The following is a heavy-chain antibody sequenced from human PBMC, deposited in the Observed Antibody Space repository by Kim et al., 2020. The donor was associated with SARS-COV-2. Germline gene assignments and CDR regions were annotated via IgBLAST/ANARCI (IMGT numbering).Heavy chain of an antibody. D-gene: IGHD6-19*01. V-gene: IGHV4-59*01. CDR3: ARDQVGYTSGWYDH. Sequence: SETLSLTCSVSGASTSSYYWSWIRQPPGKGLEWIGNIYYSGSTNYNPSLKSRVNISVDKAKNQFSLRLSSVTAADTALYYCARDQVGYTSGWYDHWGQGTLVTVSS. CDR2: IYYSGST. J-gene: IGHJ5*02. CDR1: GASTSSYY.